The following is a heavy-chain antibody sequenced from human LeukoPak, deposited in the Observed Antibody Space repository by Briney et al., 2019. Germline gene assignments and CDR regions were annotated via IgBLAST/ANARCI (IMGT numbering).Heavy chain of an antibody. D-gene: IGHD6-13*01. V-gene: IGHV3-43*01. Sequence: GGSLRLSCAASGFTFDDYTMHWVRQAPGKGLEGVSLISWDGGRKHYADSVKGRFTISRDNSKNSLYLQMNSLRSEDTALYYCAKDVGAAADPYHFDSWGQGTLVTVSS. CDR1: GFTFDDYT. J-gene: IGHJ4*02. CDR2: ISWDGGRK. CDR3: AKDVGAAADPYHFDS.